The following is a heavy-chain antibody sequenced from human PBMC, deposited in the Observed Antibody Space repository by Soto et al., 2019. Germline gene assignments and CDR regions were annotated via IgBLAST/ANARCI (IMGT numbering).Heavy chain of an antibody. CDR1: GGTFDNYA. J-gene: IGHJ4*02. D-gene: IGHD5-12*01. CDR3: ARVAPWLGYYFDY. V-gene: IGHV1-69*01. Sequence: QVQLVQSGAEVRKPGSSVQVSCKASGGTFDNYAIVWVRQAPGQGLEWVGGIIPVLGAANYAQKFRDKVTITADASTSTAYMGLSSLTSEDTAVYYCARVAPWLGYYFDYWGQGTLVTVSS. CDR2: IIPVLGAA.